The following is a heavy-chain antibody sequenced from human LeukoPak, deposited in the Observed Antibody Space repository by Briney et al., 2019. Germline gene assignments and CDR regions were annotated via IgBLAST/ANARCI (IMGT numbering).Heavy chain of an antibody. CDR1: GFSLSSNGVG. V-gene: IGHV2-5*02. D-gene: IGHD6-13*01. J-gene: IGHJ5*02. Sequence: SGPTLVKPTQTLTLTCTFSGFSLSSNGVGVGWIRQPPGKALEWLALIYWDDDKRYSPSLKSRLTITKDTSKNRVVLTMTNMDPVDTATYYCAHRRPAAALLDPWGQGTLVTVSS. CDR2: IYWDDDK. CDR3: AHRRPAAALLDP.